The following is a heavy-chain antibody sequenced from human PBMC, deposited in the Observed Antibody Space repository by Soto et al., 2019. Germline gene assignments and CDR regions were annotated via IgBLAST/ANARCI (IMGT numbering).Heavy chain of an antibody. Sequence: QITLKESGPTLVTPTQTLTLTCTFSGFSLTTTGLGVAWIRQPPGKALEWLALIYWNDEKRYRPSLRSRLTITKDTYKNQVVLTLTDMDPVDTATYYCAHEGFGSDNWFDAWGQGTLVIVSS. J-gene: IGHJ5*02. D-gene: IGHD3-10*01. V-gene: IGHV2-5*01. CDR1: GFSLTTTGLG. CDR3: AHEGFGSDNWFDA. CDR2: IYWNDEK.